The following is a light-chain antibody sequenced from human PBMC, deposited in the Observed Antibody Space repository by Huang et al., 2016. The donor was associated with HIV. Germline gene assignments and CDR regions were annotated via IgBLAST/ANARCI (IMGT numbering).Light chain of an antibody. CDR1: ESVGRT. CDR2: GAS. CDR3: QQYNNWPPVT. Sequence: EALMTQSPATLSVSPGERVTLSCRASESVGRTLAWYQQNPGQAPRLLIYGASTRVTGVPARFSGGGSGTEFTLTISSLQSEDLAVYYCQQYNNWPPVTFGQGTRLDIK. V-gene: IGKV3-15*01. J-gene: IGKJ5*01.